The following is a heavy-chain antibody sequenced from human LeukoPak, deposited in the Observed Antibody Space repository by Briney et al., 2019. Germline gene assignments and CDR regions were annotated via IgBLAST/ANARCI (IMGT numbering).Heavy chain of an antibody. CDR1: GGSISRYY. CDR3: ATYSGNYNNFEY. Sequence: PSETLSLTCSFSGGSISRYYGSCLRQPPGKGLEWIGYIYYIGSTSYNPSLKSRVTISVDTSKNQFSLKLTSVTAADTAVYYCATYSGNYNNFEYWGQGTLVTVSS. J-gene: IGHJ4*02. CDR2: IYYIGST. D-gene: IGHD1-26*01. V-gene: IGHV4-59*08.